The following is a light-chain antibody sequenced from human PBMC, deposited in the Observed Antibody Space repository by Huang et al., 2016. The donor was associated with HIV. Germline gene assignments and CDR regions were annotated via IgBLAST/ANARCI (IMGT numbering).Light chain of an antibody. J-gene: IGKJ2*01. V-gene: IGKV1-39*01. CDR1: QTIRTF. Sequence: DIQMTQSPSLLSASVGDRVTIPFRSNQTIRTFLIWYRQNTGTGPTLLIYAASTLQTGVSTRCSGSGSGTDCTLTIGNLQYEDFATYYCQQGYTIPYTFGPGTKVEIK. CDR2: AAS. CDR3: QQGYTIPYT.